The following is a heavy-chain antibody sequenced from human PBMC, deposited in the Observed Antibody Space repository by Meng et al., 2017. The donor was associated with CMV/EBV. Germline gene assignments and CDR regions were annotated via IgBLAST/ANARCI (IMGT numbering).Heavy chain of an antibody. CDR1: GFTFSSYA. V-gene: IGHV3-30*04. Sequence: GGSLRLSCAASGFTFSSYAMHWVRQAPGKGLEWVAVISYDGSNKYYADSVKGRFTISRDNSKNTLHLQMNSLRAEDTAVYYCARDYPPFTMVRGVTLSDGMDVWGQGTTVTVSS. CDR2: ISYDGSNK. CDR3: ARDYPPFTMVRGVTLSDGMDV. D-gene: IGHD3-10*01. J-gene: IGHJ6*02.